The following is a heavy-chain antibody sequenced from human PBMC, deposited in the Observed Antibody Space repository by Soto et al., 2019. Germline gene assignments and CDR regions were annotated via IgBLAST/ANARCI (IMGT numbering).Heavy chain of an antibody. CDR2: IIPILGIA. J-gene: IGHJ6*03. CDR3: ARRRCSCGSCYLSSDYYYCYMDV. CDR1: GGTFSSHT. D-gene: IGHD2-15*01. Sequence: QVQLVQSGAEVKKPGSSVKVSCKASGGTFSSHTISWVRQAPGQGLEWMGRIIPILGIASYAQKCQGRVTITADKSTSTTCMELSSLRSEDTAVYYCARRRCSCGSCYLSSDYYYCYMDVWGQGTTVTVSS. V-gene: IGHV1-69*02.